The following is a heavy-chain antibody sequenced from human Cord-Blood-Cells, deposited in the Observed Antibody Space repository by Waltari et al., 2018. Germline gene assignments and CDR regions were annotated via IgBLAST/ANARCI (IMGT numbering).Heavy chain of an antibody. Sequence: QVQLVQSGAEVKKPGASVKGSCEASGNTFTGDYMHWVRQAHGQGRERMGESNPKRGGTNYAQKFQGRVTMTRDTSISTAYMELSRLRSDDTAVYYCARAGWSGYFVYYWGQGTLVTVSS. CDR1: GNTFTGDY. V-gene: IGHV1-2*02. D-gene: IGHD3-3*01. J-gene: IGHJ4*02. CDR2: SNPKRGGT. CDR3: ARAGWSGYFVYY.